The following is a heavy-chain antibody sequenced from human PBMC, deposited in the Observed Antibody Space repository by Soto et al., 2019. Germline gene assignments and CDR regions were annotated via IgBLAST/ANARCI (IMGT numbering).Heavy chain of an antibody. CDR3: ARGLTMGQLPSHCGH. CDR1: GGSVSNDTFY. Sequence: PSETLSLTCTVSGGSVSNDTFYWSWIRQPPGKGLEWIGYVHSSGITNYNPSIKRRVTISVDTSRNQFFLRLSSVTAEATAVYYYARGLTMGQLPSHCGHWGQGTLVTVSS. D-gene: IGHD3-16*01. J-gene: IGHJ4*02. V-gene: IGHV4-61*01. CDR2: VHSSGIT.